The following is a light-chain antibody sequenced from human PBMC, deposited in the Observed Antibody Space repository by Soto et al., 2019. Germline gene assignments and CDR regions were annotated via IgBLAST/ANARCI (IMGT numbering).Light chain of an antibody. CDR3: NSYAGSNSFV. V-gene: IGLV2-8*01. CDR2: EVN. J-gene: IGLJ1*01. Sequence: QSALTQPPSASVSPGQSVTISCTGTSSDVGGYNYVSWYQQHPGKAPKLVIFEVNKRPSGVPDRFSGSKSGNTASLTVSGLQTEDEADYYCNSYAGSNSFVFGTGTKVTVL. CDR1: SSDVGGYNY.